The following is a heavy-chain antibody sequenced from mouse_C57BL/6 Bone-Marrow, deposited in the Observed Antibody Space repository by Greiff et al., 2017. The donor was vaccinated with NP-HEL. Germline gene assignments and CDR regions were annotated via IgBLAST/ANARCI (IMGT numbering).Heavy chain of an antibody. CDR1: GYTFTDYE. CDR2: IDPETGGT. D-gene: IGHD1-1*02. CDR3: TRSVVGRAWFAY. J-gene: IGHJ3*01. V-gene: IGHV1-15*01. Sequence: QVQLQQSGAELVRPGASVTLSCKASGYTFTDYEMHWVKQTPVHGLEWIGAIDPETGGTAYNQKFKGKAILTADKSSSTAYMELRSLTSEDSAVYYCTRSVVGRAWFAYWGQGTLVTVSA.